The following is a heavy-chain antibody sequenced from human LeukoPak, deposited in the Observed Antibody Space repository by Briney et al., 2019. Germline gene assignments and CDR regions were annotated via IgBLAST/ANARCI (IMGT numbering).Heavy chain of an antibody. V-gene: IGHV3-23*01. J-gene: IGHJ4*02. CDR3: ARDNYNWNDY. CDR1: GFTFTTNA. CDR2: ISVIGGST. D-gene: IGHD1-1*01. Sequence: PGGSLRLSCAASGFTFTTNAMSWVRQAPGKGLEWVSFISVIGGSTYYADSVKGRFIISRDSSKNTLYLQMNSLRAEDTAVYYCARDNYNWNDYWGQGTLVTVSS.